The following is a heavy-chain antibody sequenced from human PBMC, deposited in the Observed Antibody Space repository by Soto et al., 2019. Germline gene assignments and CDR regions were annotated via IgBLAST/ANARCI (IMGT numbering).Heavy chain of an antibody. Sequence: SETLSLTCFVSGGSVTSHHCSWIRQFPGQGLQWIAYTSYTGNTNYNPSLKSRVSISVDTSKNHFSLQLRSVTAADTAVYYCARVGGDDFGDSGGFDYWGQGTLVTVSS. J-gene: IGHJ4*02. CDR1: GGSVTSHH. CDR3: ARVGGDDFGDSGGFDY. V-gene: IGHV4-59*02. D-gene: IGHD4-17*01. CDR2: TSYTGNT.